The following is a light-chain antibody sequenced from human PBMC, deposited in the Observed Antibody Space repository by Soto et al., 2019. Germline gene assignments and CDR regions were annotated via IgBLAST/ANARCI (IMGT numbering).Light chain of an antibody. CDR2: GAS. Sequence: DIQMTQSPPTLSASVGDRVTITCRASQSIRHYLAWYQQMPGKAPKLLIYGASTLQSGVPSRFSGSGSGTEFTLTISSLQPDDFGTYFCQHHNSYSQTFGPGTKVESK. J-gene: IGKJ1*01. CDR1: QSIRHY. CDR3: QHHNSYSQT. V-gene: IGKV1-5*01.